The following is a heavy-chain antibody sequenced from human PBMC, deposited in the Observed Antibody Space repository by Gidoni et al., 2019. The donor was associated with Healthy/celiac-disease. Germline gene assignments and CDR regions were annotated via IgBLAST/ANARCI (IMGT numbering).Heavy chain of an antibody. D-gene: IGHD3-10*01. CDR3: ARFSGTPGVY. J-gene: IGHJ4*02. Sequence: QLQLQESGPGLVKPSETLSLTCTVSGGSISSSSYYWGGVRQPPGKGLEWIGRIYYRGSTYYNPSLKSRVTISVDTSKNRFSLKLSSVTAADTAVYYCARFSGTPGVYWGQGTLVTVSS. CDR1: GGSISSSSYY. V-gene: IGHV4-39*01. CDR2: IYYRGST.